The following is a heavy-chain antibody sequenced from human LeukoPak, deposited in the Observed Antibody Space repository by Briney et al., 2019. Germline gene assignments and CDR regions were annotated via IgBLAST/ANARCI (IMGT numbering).Heavy chain of an antibody. Sequence: GGTLRLSCAASGFTLSSYGMSWVRQAPGKGLEWVSSISHSSGYIYYADSVKGRFTISRDNAKNSLYLQMNSLRAEDTAVYYCTRGAGTGWRFDSWGQGTLLTVSS. CDR3: TRGAGTGWRFDS. V-gene: IGHV3-21*01. D-gene: IGHD6-19*01. CDR1: GFTLSSYG. CDR2: ISHSSGYI. J-gene: IGHJ4*02.